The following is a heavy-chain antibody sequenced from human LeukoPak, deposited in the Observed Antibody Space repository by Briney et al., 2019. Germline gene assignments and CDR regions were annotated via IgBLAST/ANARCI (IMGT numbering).Heavy chain of an antibody. D-gene: IGHD1-26*01. V-gene: IGHV4-59*08. CDR1: GGSISSYY. J-gene: IGHJ6*02. Sequence: PSETLSLTCTVSGGSISSYYWSWIRQPPGKGLEWIGYIYYSGSTNYNPSLKSRVTISVDTSKNQFSLKLSSVTAADTAVYYCARLWGGSYSDYYYGMDVWGQGTTVTVSS. CDR2: IYYSGST. CDR3: ARLWGGSYSDYYYGMDV.